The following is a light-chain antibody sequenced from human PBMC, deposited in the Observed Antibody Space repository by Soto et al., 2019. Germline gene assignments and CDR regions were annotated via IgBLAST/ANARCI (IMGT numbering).Light chain of an antibody. CDR2: AAS. CDR3: QQANSCPFT. Sequence: DIQMTQSPSSVSASIGDRVTITCRASQIIGSWLAWYQQKPGKATTLLIYAASSLQSGVPSRFSGSGSGTDFTLTITSLQAEDSATYYCQQANSCPFTFGPGTKVDI. CDR1: QIIGSW. V-gene: IGKV1-12*02. J-gene: IGKJ3*01.